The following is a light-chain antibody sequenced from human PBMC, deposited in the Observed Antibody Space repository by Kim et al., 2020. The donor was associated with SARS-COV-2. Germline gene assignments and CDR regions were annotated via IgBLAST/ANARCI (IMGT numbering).Light chain of an antibody. J-gene: IGLJ1*01. V-gene: IGLV1-40*01. CDR2: GNS. CDR1: SSNTGAGYD. CDR3: QSYASSRSGYV. Sequence: QSVLTQPPSVSGSPGQRITISCTGSSSNTGAGYDVTWYQQFPGTAPKLLIYGNSNRPSGVPDRFSGSKSGNSASLAVTGLQAEDETDYYCQSYASSRSGYVFGTGTKVTVL.